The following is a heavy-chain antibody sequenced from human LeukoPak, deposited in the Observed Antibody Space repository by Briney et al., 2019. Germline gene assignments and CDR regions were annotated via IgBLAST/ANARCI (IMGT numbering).Heavy chain of an antibody. V-gene: IGHV3-74*01. Sequence: GGSLRLSCAASGFTFSDYWMHWVRQTPGEGLVWVSRVNKDGTSTTYADSVKGRFTISRDDAKNTLYLQMNSLRAGDTAVYYCVRGGASTWSWGQGTLVTVSS. D-gene: IGHD2-15*01. CDR1: GFTFSDYW. CDR2: VNKDGTST. CDR3: VRGGASTWS. J-gene: IGHJ5*02.